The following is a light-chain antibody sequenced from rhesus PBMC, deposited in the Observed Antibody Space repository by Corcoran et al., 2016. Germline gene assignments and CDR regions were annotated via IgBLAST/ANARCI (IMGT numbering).Light chain of an antibody. V-gene: IGKV1-22*01. CDR2: KAS. CDR3: QQYASRPYN. Sequence: DIQMTQSPSSLSASVGDTVTITCRASQDISNWLAWYQQKPGKAPKLLSYKASSLQSGVPSRFSGSGSGTDCTLTITSLQSEDFATYYCQQYASRPYNFGQGTKLEIQ. CDR1: QDISNW. J-gene: IGKJ2*01.